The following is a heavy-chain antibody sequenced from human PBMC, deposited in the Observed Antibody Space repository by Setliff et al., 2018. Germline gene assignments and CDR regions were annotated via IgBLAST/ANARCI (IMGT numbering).Heavy chain of an antibody. CDR2: INTGGGSA. D-gene: IGHD6-13*01. Sequence: ASVKVSCKASGYTLSRHYMYWVRQAPGQGLEWMGTINTGGGSASIVDQFQGRVTMTRDTSTSTVYMEVNSPRSDDTAVYFCARGGVAAAGKKGVFEHWGQGTLVTVSS. J-gene: IGHJ4*02. CDR1: GYTLSRHY. CDR3: ARGGVAAAGKKGVFEH. V-gene: IGHV1-46*01.